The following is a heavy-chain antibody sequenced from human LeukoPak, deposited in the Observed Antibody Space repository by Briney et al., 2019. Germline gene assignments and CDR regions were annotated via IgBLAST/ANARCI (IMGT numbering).Heavy chain of an antibody. J-gene: IGHJ4*02. CDR3: AKELYYYDSSGYSAFDY. D-gene: IGHD3-22*01. V-gene: IGHV3-30*02. Sequence: GGSLRLSCAASGFTFSSYGMHWVRQAPGKGLEWVAFIRNDGSNKYYADSVKGRFTISRENSKNTLYLQMNSLRAEDTAVYYCAKELYYYDSSGYSAFDYWGQGTLGTVSS. CDR2: IRNDGSNK. CDR1: GFTFSSYG.